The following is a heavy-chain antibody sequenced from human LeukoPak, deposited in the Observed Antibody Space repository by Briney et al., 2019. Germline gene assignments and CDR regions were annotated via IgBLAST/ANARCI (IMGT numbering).Heavy chain of an antibody. D-gene: IGHD2-2*01. CDR3: ARDRRSRYCSSTRCYLGCFDP. V-gene: IGHV7-4-1*02. J-gene: IGHJ5*02. CDR2: INTNTGNP. Sequence: ASVKVSCKASGYTFTSYAMNWVRQAPGQGLEWMGWINTNTGNPTYAQGFTGRFVFSLDTSVSTAYLQISSLKAEDTAVYYCARDRRSRYCSSTRCYLGCFDPWGQGTLVTVSS. CDR1: GYTFTSYA.